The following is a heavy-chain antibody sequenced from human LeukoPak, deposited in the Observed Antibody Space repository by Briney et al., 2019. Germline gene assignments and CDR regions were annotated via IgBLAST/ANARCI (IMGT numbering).Heavy chain of an antibody. CDR1: GFTFSSYE. J-gene: IGHJ4*02. Sequence: PGGSLRLSCAASGFTFSSYEMNWVRQAPGKGLVWVSRMNSDGSTTNYADSVKGRFTISRDNAKNTLYLQMNSLRAEDTAVYYCVRALMGTSDHWGQGSLVTVSS. V-gene: IGHV3-74*01. D-gene: IGHD7-27*01. CDR3: VRALMGTSDH. CDR2: MNSDGSTT.